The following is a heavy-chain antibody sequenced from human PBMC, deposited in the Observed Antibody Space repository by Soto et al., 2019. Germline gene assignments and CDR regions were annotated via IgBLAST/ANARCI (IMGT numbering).Heavy chain of an antibody. D-gene: IGHD3-10*01. CDR3: AHYGSGSYIALYYYYYMDV. CDR2: IYWDDDK. J-gene: IGHJ6*03. Sequence: KESGPTLVKPTQTLTLTCTFSGFSLSTSGVGVGWIRQPPGKALEWLALIYWDDDKRYSPSLKSRLTITKDTSKNQVVLTMTNMDPVDTATYYCAHYGSGSYIALYYYYYMDVWGTGTTVTVSS. V-gene: IGHV2-5*02. CDR1: GFSLSTSGVG.